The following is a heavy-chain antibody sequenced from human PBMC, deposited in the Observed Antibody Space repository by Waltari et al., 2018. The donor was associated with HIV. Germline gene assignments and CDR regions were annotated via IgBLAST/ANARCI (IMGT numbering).Heavy chain of an antibody. CDR3: AKVVRGPPSTYGDSVGAFDI. CDR2: ISGSGGST. D-gene: IGHD4-17*01. J-gene: IGHJ3*02. V-gene: IGHV3-23*01. CDR1: GFTFSSYA. Sequence: EVQLLESGGGLVQPGGSLRLSCAASGFTFSSYAMRWVRQAPGKGLEWVSAISGSGGSTYYADSVKGWFTISRDNSKNTLYLQMNSLRAEDTAVYYCAKVVRGPPSTYGDSVGAFDIWGQGTMVTVSS.